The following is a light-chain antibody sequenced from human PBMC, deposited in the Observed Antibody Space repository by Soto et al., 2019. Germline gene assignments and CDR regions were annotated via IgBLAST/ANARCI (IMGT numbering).Light chain of an antibody. Sequence: EIVMTQSPATLSVSPGERATLSCRASQSVSSNLAWYQQKPGQAPRLLIYGASTSATGIPARFSGSGSGTDFTLTISILQSKDFSVYYCQQYNNWPSWTFGKGTNVEIK. J-gene: IGKJ1*01. CDR1: QSVSSN. CDR3: QQYNNWPSWT. CDR2: GAS. V-gene: IGKV3-15*01.